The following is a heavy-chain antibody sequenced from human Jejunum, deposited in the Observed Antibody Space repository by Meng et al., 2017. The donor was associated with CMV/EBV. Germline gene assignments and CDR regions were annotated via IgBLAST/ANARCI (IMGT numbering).Heavy chain of an antibody. J-gene: IGHJ4*02. Sequence: SYAMHWVRQAPGKGLEWVAVISYDGSNKYYADSVKGRFTISRDNSKNTLYLQMNSLRAEDTAVYYCVRVFNYDFWDGYSDYYFDDWGQGTLVTVSS. CDR3: VRVFNYDFWDGYSDYYFDD. CDR1: SYA. CDR2: ISYDGSNK. D-gene: IGHD3-3*01. V-gene: IGHV3-30*04.